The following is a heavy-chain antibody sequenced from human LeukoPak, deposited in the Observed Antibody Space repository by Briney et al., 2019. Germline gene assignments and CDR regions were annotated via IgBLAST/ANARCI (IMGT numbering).Heavy chain of an antibody. CDR1: GFTFSEYA. J-gene: IGHJ3*02. CDR3: TIYGDYGPTTAFDI. Sequence: GGSLRLSCTASGFTFSEYAMSWFRQAPGKGLEWVGFIRSKAYGGTTEYAASVKGRFTISRDDSKSIAYLQMNSLKTEDTAVYYCTIYGDYGPTTAFDIWGQGTMVTVSS. D-gene: IGHD4-17*01. V-gene: IGHV3-49*03. CDR2: IRSKAYGGTT.